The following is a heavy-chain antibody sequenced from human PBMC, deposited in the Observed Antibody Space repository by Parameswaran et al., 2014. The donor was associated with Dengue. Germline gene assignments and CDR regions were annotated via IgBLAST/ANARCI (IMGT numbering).Heavy chain of an antibody. D-gene: IGHD5-24*01. CDR3: ARAFSRGWLPLDY. Sequence: WIRQPPGKGLEWIGYIYYSGSTNYNPSLKSRVTISVDTSKNQFSLKLSSVTAADTAVYYCARAFSRGWLPLDYWGQGTLVTVSS. CDR2: IYYSGST. V-gene: IGHV4-59*01. J-gene: IGHJ4*02.